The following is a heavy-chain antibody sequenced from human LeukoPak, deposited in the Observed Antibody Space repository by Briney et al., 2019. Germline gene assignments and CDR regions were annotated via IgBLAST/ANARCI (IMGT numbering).Heavy chain of an antibody. J-gene: IGHJ4*02. CDR2: IYYSGST. V-gene: IGHV4-39*01. D-gene: IGHD1-14*01. CDR3: ARHPRNPDFDY. Sequence: SETLSLTCTVSGGSIGSGNYYWAWVRQPPGKGLEWIGGIYYSGSTYYSSSLKSRVTISKDTSKNQFSLKLSSVTAADTAVYYCARHPRNPDFDYWGQGTLVTVSS. CDR1: GGSIGSGNYY.